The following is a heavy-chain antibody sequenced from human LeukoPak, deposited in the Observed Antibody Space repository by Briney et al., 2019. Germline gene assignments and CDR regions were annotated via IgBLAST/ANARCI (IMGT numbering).Heavy chain of an antibody. D-gene: IGHD3-22*01. CDR2: IIPMFGAA. CDR1: GGTFSS. Sequence: ASVKVSCKASGGTFSSFSWVRQAPGQGLEWMGGIIPMFGAANYAQKFQGRVTITADESTSTAYMELSSLRSEDTAVYYCARDTAYDSSGFDYWGQGTLVTVSS. V-gene: IGHV1-69*13. CDR3: ARDTAYDSSGFDY. J-gene: IGHJ4*02.